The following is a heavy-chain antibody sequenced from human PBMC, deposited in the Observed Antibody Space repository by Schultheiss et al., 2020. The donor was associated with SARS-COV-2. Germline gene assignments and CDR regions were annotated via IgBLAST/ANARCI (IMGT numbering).Heavy chain of an antibody. CDR2: INYSGSS. Sequence: SETLSLTCTVSGGSFSSYYWSWIRQPPGKGLEWIGYINYSGSSNYNPSFKSRVTITFDTYKNKFALKLSSVTAADTSVYYCARGGEKLPFDYWGQGTLVTVSS. CDR3: ARGGEKLPFDY. J-gene: IGHJ4*02. CDR1: GGSFSSYY. D-gene: IGHD1-26*01. V-gene: IGHV4-59*12.